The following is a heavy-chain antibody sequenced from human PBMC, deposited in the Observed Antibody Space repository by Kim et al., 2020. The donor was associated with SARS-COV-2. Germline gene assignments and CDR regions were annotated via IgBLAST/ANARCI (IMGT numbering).Heavy chain of an antibody. Sequence: GGSLRLSCAASGFTFSSYGMHWVRQAPGKGLEWVAVIWYDGSNKYYADSVKGRFTISRDNSKNTLYLQMNSLRAEDTAVYYCARDRLYYDILTGYYPDAFDIWGQVTMVTVSS. CDR3: ARDRLYYDILTGYYPDAFDI. J-gene: IGHJ3*02. CDR1: GFTFSSYG. D-gene: IGHD3-9*01. V-gene: IGHV3-33*01. CDR2: IWYDGSNK.